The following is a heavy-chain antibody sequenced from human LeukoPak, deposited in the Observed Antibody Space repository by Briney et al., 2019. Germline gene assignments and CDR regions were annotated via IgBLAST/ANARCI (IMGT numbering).Heavy chain of an antibody. CDR2: IKKDGSEK. V-gene: IGHV3-7*01. J-gene: IGHJ5*02. CDR3: RGDPPENWFVP. CDR1: GFTFSSYW. Sequence: GGSLRLSCAASGFTFSSYWMSWVRQAPGKGLEWVANIKKDGSEKYYVDSVKGRFTISRDNAKNSLYLQMNSLRAEDTAVYSWRGDPPENWFVPWGQGTLVTVSS.